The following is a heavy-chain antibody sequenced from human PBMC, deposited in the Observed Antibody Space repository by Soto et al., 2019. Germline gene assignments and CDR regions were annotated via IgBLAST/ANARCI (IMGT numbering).Heavy chain of an antibody. CDR2: ISAYNGNT. CDR1: GYSFTSYG. D-gene: IGHD3-10*01. CDR3: ARARYYYGSGILPHYYFDY. V-gene: IGHV1-18*04. Sequence: ASVKVSCKASGYSFTSYGISWVRQAPGQGLEWMGWISAYNGNTNYAQKLQGRVTMTTDTSTSTAYMELRSLRSDDTAVYYCARARYYYGSGILPHYYFDYWGQGTLVTVSS. J-gene: IGHJ4*02.